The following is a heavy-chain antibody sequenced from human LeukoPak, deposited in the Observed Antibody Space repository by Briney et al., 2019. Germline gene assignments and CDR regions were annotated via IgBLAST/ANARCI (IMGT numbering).Heavy chain of an antibody. V-gene: IGHV1-8*01. J-gene: IGHJ4*02. CDR2: LNPNSGNT. CDR1: GYTFTSYD. D-gene: IGHD3-9*01. Sequence: ASVTVSCKASGYTFTSYDSNWVRQATGQGLEWMGWLNPNSGNTGQAQKFQGRITMTRNTSISTAYMELSSLRPEDTAVYYCAKYKSGDYFDSGKKYYFDQWGQGTPVTVSS. CDR3: AKYKSGDYFDSGKKYYFDQ.